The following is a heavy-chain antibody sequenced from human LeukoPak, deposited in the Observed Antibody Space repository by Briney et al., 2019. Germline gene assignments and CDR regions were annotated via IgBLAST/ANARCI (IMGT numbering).Heavy chain of an antibody. CDR1: GDSVSTDSAA. CDR2: TYYRSKWYN. Sequence: SSQTLSLTCAISGDSVSTDSAAWNWIRQSPSRGLEWLGKTYYRSKWYNEYAVSLEGRMTINADTSNNQFSLQLNSVTPEDTAVYYCVRSGYSAWLDYWGQGILVTVSS. D-gene: IGHD5-12*01. V-gene: IGHV6-1*01. J-gene: IGHJ4*02. CDR3: VRSGYSAWLDY.